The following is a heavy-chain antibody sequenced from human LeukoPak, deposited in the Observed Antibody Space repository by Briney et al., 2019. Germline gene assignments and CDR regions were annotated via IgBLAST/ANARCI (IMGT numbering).Heavy chain of an antibody. J-gene: IGHJ3*02. CDR2: IFYSGST. CDR1: GGSMRSYY. Sequence: PSETLSLTCTVSGGSMRSYYWNWIRQPPGKGLEWIGYIFYSGSTNYNPSLKSRVNISVDTSKNQFSLKMTSVTAADTAVYYCARDKGYSSGWYVQSDAFDIWGQGTMVTVS. D-gene: IGHD6-19*01. CDR3: ARDKGYSSGWYVQSDAFDI. V-gene: IGHV4-59*01.